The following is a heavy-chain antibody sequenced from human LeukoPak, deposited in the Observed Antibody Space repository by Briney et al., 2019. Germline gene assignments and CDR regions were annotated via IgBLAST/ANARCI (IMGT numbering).Heavy chain of an antibody. CDR1: GGTFSGYA. D-gene: IGHD3-10*01. Sequence: SVKVSCKASGGTFSGYAISWVRQAPGQGLEWMGRIIPILGIANYAQKFQGRVTITADKSTSTAYMELSSLRSEDTAVYYCAREHRFGGYYYGMDVWGQGTTVTVSS. CDR3: AREHRFGGYYYGMDV. J-gene: IGHJ6*02. CDR2: IIPILGIA. V-gene: IGHV1-69*04.